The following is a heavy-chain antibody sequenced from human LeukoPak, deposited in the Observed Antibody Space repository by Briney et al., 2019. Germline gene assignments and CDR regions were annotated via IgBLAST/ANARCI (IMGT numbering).Heavy chain of an antibody. V-gene: IGHV3-23*01. CDR2: ISGSGGST. CDR1: GFTFSSYA. CDR3: ATDRVTMTYHFDY. D-gene: IGHD3-22*01. Sequence: PGGSLRLSCAASGFTFSSYAMSWVRQAPGKGLEWVSTISGSGGSTYYADSVKGRFTLSRDNSKNTLYLQMNSLRAEDTAVYYCATDRVTMTYHFDYWGQGTLVTVSS. J-gene: IGHJ4*02.